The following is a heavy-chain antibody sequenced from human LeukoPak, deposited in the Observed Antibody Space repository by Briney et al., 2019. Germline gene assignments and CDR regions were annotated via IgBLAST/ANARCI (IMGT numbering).Heavy chain of an antibody. D-gene: IGHD2-8*01. CDR3: ARQAHCTSDLCYPFDY. J-gene: IGHJ4*02. Sequence: SETLSLTCTVSGGSISGWYWSWIRRPPGKGLEWIGYIHYSGSTNYNPSLKSRVTISADTTKNQFSLKLSSVTAADTAVYYCARQAHCTSDLCYPFDYWGQGTLVTVSS. CDR1: GGSISGWY. V-gene: IGHV4-59*08. CDR2: IHYSGST.